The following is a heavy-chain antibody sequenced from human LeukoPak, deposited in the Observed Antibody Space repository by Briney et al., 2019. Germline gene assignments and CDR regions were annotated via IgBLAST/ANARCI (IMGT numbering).Heavy chain of an antibody. CDR2: INHRGST. CDR3: ARGLKLYYYDSSGYWFDP. V-gene: IGHV4-34*01. D-gene: IGHD3-22*01. J-gene: IGHJ5*02. Sequence: SETLSLTCAVYGRSFSGYYWSWISHPPGKGREWIGEINHRGSTNYNPSLKSRVTISVETSKNQFSLKLRSVTAADTAVYYCARGLKLYYYDSSGYWFDPWGQGTLVTVSS. CDR1: GRSFSGYY.